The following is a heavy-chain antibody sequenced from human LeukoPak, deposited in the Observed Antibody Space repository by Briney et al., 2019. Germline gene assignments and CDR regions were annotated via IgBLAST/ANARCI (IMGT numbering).Heavy chain of an antibody. D-gene: IGHD3-10*01. CDR2: ITTSSTYI. CDR1: GFTFSSYT. J-gene: IGHJ4*02. CDR3: ARGEGYYASGSYYIDY. Sequence: PGGSLRLSCAASGFTFSSYTMNWVRQAPGKGLEWVSSITTSSTYIYYADLVRGRFTISRDNAKNSLYLRMSSLRVEDTAVYYCARGEGYYASGSYYIDYWGQGTLVTVSS. V-gene: IGHV3-21*01.